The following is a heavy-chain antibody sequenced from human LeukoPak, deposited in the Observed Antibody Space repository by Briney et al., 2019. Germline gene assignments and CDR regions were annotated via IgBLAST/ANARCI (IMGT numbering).Heavy chain of an antibody. J-gene: IGHJ4*02. CDR3: ARGFVRDY. Sequence: GESLQISCKGFGYNFPNNWIAWVRPMPGKGLEWRGVIYPGDSDTSYSPSFQGQVSISADKSINTAYLQWSSLKASDSAMYYWARGFVRDYWGQGTLVTVSS. V-gene: IGHV5-51*01. D-gene: IGHD3-16*01. CDR2: IYPGDSDT. CDR1: GYNFPNNW.